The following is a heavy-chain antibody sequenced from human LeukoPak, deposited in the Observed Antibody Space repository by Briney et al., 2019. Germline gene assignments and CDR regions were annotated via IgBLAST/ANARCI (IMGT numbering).Heavy chain of an antibody. CDR1: GYTFTGYY. CDR2: INPNSGGT. CDR3: ARMAGAPWVYYYGMDV. Sequence: GASVKVSCKASGYTFTGYYMHWVRQAPGQGLEWMGWINPNSGGTNYAQEFQGRVTMTRDTSISTAYMELSRLRSDDTAVYYCARMAGAPWVYYYGMDVWGQGTTVTVSS. V-gene: IGHV1-2*02. J-gene: IGHJ6*02. D-gene: IGHD1-26*01.